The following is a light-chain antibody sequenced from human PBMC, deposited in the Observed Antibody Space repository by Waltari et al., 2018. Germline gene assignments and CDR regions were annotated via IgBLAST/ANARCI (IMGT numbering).Light chain of an antibody. CDR2: GAS. J-gene: IGKJ1*01. CDR3: QHYVRLPAT. CDR1: QSVSRT. Sequence: EIVLTQSPGTLSLSPGERATLSCRASQSVSRTLAWYQQKPGQAPKLLIYGASIRATGIPDRFTGSGSGTDFSLTISSLEPVDFAIYFCQHYVRLPATFGQGTKVEIK. V-gene: IGKV3-20*01.